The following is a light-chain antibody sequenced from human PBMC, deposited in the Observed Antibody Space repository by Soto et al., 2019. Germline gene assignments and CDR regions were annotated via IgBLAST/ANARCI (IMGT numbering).Light chain of an antibody. CDR2: RDS. CDR3: QVWDSSTV. CDR1: NIGSKN. J-gene: IGLJ2*01. V-gene: IGLV3-9*01. Sequence: SYELTQPLSVSVALGQTARITCGGNNIGSKNVHWYQQKPGQAPVLVIYRDSNRPSGIPERFSGSNSGNTATLTINRAQVGDAADYYCQVWDSSTVFGGGTKVTVL.